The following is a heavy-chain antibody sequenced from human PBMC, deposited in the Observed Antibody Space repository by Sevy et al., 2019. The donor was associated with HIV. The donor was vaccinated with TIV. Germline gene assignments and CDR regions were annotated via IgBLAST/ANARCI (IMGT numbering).Heavy chain of an antibody. D-gene: IGHD3-22*01. V-gene: IGHV3-30*18. CDR1: GFTFSSYG. Sequence: GGSLRLSCAASGFTFSSYGMHWVRQAPGKGLEWVAVISYDGSNKYYADSVKGRFTISGDNSKNTLYLQMNSLRAEDTAVYYCAKDRTSYYDSSGPDFDYWGQGTLVTVSS. J-gene: IGHJ4*02. CDR3: AKDRTSYYDSSGPDFDY. CDR2: ISYDGSNK.